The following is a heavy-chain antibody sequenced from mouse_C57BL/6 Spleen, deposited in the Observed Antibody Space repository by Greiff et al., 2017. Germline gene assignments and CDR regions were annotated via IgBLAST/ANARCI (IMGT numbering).Heavy chain of an antibody. CDR2: IYPGDGDT. Sequence: QVQLKESGAELVKPGASVKISCKASGYAFSSYWMNWVKQRPGKGLEWIGQIYPGDGDTNYNGKFKGKATLTADKSSSTAYMQLSSLTSEDSAVYFCARRDSDGYSWFAYWGQGTLVTVSA. CDR3: ARRDSDGYSWFAY. V-gene: IGHV1-80*01. J-gene: IGHJ3*01. CDR1: GYAFSSYW. D-gene: IGHD2-3*01.